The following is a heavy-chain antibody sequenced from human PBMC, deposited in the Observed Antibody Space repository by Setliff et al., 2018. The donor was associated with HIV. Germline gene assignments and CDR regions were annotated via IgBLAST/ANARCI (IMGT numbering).Heavy chain of an antibody. V-gene: IGHV4-39*06. Sequence: PSETLSLTCTVSGGSISTSNYYWVWVRQPRGKGLEWVGNADYTGSTYYNPSLKSPVTISLDTSKNTFDLKLTSVTAAATAVYYCARLAGKSSWVWLYPDAVDSWGRGTMVTVSS. CDR2: ADYTGST. CDR3: ARLAGKSSWVWLYPDAVDS. J-gene: IGHJ3*02. CDR1: GGSISTSNYY. D-gene: IGHD3-16*02.